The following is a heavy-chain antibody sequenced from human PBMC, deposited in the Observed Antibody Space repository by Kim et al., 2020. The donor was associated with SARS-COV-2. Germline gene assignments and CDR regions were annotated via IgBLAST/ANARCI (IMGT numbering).Heavy chain of an antibody. CDR2: INPNSGGT. Sequence: ASVKVSCKASGYTFTGYYMHWVRQAPGQGLEWMGRINPNSGGTNYAQKFQGRVTMTRDTSISTAYMELSRLRSDDTAVYYCARDGGQLTIFWSGPGRDYYYYYGMDVWGQGTTVTVSS. V-gene: IGHV1-2*06. J-gene: IGHJ6*02. D-gene: IGHD3-3*01. CDR1: GYTFTGYY. CDR3: ARDGGQLTIFWSGPGRDYYYYYGMDV.